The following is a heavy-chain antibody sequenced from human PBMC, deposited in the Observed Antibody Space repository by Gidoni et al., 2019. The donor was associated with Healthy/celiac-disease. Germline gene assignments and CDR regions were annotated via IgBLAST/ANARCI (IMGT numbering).Heavy chain of an antibody. CDR1: GYTFTSYD. V-gene: IGHV1-8*01. CDR3: ARAADIRRFGVVIPPNWFDP. CDR2: MNPNSGNT. D-gene: IGHD3-3*01. Sequence: QVQLVQSGAEVKKPGASVKVSCKASGYTFTSYDINWVRQATGQGLEWMGWMNPNSGNTGYAQKFQGRVTMTRNTSISTAYMELSSLRSEDTAVYYCARAADIRRFGVVIPPNWFDPWGQGTLVTVSS. J-gene: IGHJ5*02.